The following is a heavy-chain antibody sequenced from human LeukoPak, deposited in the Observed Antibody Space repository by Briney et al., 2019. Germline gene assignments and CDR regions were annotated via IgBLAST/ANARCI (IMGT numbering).Heavy chain of an antibody. J-gene: IGHJ4*02. CDR2: IYSGGST. Sequence: PGGFLRLSCAASGFTFSSYWMSWVRQAPGKGLEWVSVIYSGGSTYYTDFVKGRFTISRDSSKNTLYLQMNSLRAEDTAVYYCARSRWSDYWGQGTLVTVSS. CDR1: GFTFSSYW. V-gene: IGHV3-53*01. CDR3: ARSRWSDY. D-gene: IGHD2-15*01.